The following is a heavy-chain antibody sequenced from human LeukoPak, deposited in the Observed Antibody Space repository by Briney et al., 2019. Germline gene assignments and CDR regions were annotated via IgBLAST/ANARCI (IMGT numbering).Heavy chain of an antibody. CDR1: GGTFSSYG. CDR2: IIPIFGTA. CDR3: ARLDEYSSSSRYYGMDV. J-gene: IGHJ6*02. D-gene: IGHD6-6*01. V-gene: IGHV1-69*13. Sequence: SVKVSFKASGGTFSSYGISWVRQAPGQGLAWMGGIIPIFGTANYAQKFQGRVTITADESTSTAYMELSSLRSEDTAVYYCARLDEYSSSSRYYGMDVWGQGTTVTVSS.